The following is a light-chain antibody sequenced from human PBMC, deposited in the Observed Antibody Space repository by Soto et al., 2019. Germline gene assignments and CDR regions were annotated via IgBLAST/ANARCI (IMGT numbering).Light chain of an antibody. CDR2: AAS. V-gene: IGKV1-39*01. CDR1: QNIRNY. J-gene: IGKJ1*01. CDR3: QQSYSSPWT. Sequence: DIQMTQSPSSLSASVRDSVTITCRASQNIRNYLNWYQQKPGRAPKILIYAASSLQSGVPSRFSGGGSGTDFTLTITSLQPDDFATYYCQQSYSSPWTFGQGTKVDIK.